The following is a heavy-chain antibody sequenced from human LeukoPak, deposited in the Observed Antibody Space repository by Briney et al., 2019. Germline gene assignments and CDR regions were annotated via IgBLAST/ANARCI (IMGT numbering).Heavy chain of an antibody. CDR1: GGSISNSSYY. J-gene: IGHJ4*02. V-gene: IGHV4-39*01. CDR3: ARHGRMCTINPCY. D-gene: IGHD2-15*01. Sequence: SETLSLACTVSGGSISNSSYYWVWMRQPPGKGLEWIGSMYYSGSTYYNPSLKSRATISVDTSKNQFSLKLSSVTAADTAVYYWARHGRMCTINPCYWGQGTLVTVCS. CDR2: MYYSGST.